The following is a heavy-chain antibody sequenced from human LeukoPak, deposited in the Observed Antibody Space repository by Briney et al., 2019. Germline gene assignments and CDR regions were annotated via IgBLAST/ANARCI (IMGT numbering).Heavy chain of an antibody. CDR1: GDSISSSGYY. V-gene: IGHV4-39*02. CDR3: AREVRNWFDP. J-gene: IGHJ5*02. Sequence: SETLSLTCTVSGDSISSSGYYWGWIRQSPGKGLEWIGTFYYSGSTYYNPSLKSRVTISVDTSKNQFSLKLSSATAADTAVYYCAREVRNWFDPWGQGTLVTVSS. CDR2: FYYSGST.